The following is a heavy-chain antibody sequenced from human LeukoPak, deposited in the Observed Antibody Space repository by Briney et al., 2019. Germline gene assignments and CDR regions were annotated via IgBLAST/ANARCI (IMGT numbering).Heavy chain of an antibody. V-gene: IGHV3-21*01. CDR3: ASDSHSSSWYAY. Sequence: PGGSLRLSCGASGFTFSSYSMNWVRQAPGKGVEWVSSISSSSSYIYYADSVKGRFTISRDNAKNSLYLQMSSLRAEDTAVYYCASDSHSSSWYAYWGQGTLVTVSS. CDR1: GFTFSSYS. J-gene: IGHJ4*02. D-gene: IGHD6-13*01. CDR2: ISSSSSYI.